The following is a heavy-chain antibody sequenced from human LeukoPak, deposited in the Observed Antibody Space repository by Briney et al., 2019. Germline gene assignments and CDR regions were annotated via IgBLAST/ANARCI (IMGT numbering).Heavy chain of an antibody. D-gene: IGHD4-23*01. Sequence: ASVKVSCKASGSTFTGYYMHWVRQAPGQGLEWMGWINPNSGGTNYAQKFQGRVTMTRDTSISTAYMELSRLRSDDTAVYYRARDGNSVHGFDYWGQGTLVTVSS. CDR1: GSTFTGYY. CDR2: INPNSGGT. CDR3: ARDGNSVHGFDY. V-gene: IGHV1-2*02. J-gene: IGHJ4*02.